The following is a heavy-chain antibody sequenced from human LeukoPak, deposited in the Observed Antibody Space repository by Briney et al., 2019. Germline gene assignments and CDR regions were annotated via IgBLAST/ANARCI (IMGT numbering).Heavy chain of an antibody. Sequence: SGGSLRLSCAASGFTFSSYSMNWVRQAPGKGLEWVSSISSSSSYIYYADSVKGRLTISRDNAKNSLYLQMNSLRAEDTAVYYCARDPGSKPVSLDYWGQGTLVTVSS. CDR2: ISSSSSYI. CDR3: ARDPGSKPVSLDY. D-gene: IGHD5/OR15-5a*01. CDR1: GFTFSSYS. J-gene: IGHJ4*02. V-gene: IGHV3-21*01.